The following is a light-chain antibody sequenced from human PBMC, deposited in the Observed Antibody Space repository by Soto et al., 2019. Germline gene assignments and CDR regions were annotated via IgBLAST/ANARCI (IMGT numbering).Light chain of an antibody. CDR3: SSYTSSSTLYV. J-gene: IGLJ1*01. V-gene: IGLV2-14*01. CDR2: DVS. Sequence: QSVRTQPASVSGSPVQSITISCTGTSSDVGGYNYVSWYQQHPGKVPKLMIYDVSNRPSGVSNRFSGSKSGNTASLTISGLQAEDEADYYCSSYTSSSTLYVFGTGTKVTVL. CDR1: SSDVGGYNY.